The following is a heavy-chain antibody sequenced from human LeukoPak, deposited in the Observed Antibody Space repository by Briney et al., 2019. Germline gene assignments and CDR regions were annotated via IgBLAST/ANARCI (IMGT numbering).Heavy chain of an antibody. Sequence: GGSLRLSCAASGFTFSGSAMHWVRQASGKGLEWVGRIRSKANSYATAYAASVKGRFTISRDDSKNTAYLQMNSLKTEDTAVYYCTTLKPIAAQDLYYYYMDVWGKGTTVTVSS. CDR3: TTLKPIAAQDLYYYYMDV. V-gene: IGHV3-73*01. CDR1: GFTFSGSA. D-gene: IGHD6-13*01. J-gene: IGHJ6*03. CDR2: IRSKANSYAT.